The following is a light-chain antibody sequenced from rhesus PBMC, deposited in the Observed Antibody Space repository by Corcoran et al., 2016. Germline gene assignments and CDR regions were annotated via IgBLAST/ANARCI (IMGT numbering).Light chain of an antibody. CDR1: QGISSY. J-gene: IGKJ2*01. CDR3: QQGYSTPYS. Sequence: DIQMSQSPSSLSASVGDRVTITCRASQGISSYLNWYQQKPGKAPKLLIYTANSLASGVPSMFSGSGSGKDYTLTIRSLQPEDFATYYCQQGYSTPYSFGQGTKVEIK. CDR2: TAN. V-gene: IGKV1-32*03.